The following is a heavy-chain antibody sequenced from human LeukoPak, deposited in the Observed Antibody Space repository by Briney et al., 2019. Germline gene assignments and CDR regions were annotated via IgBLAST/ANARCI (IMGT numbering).Heavy chain of an antibody. D-gene: IGHD6-13*01. V-gene: IGHV4-59*11. CDR2: IYYSGST. CDR1: GGSTSSHY. Sequence: SETLSLTCTVSGGSTSSHYWSWIRQPPGKGLEWIGYIYYSGSTNYNPSLKSRVTISVDTSKNQFSLKLSSVTAADTAVYYCAREPSERIAAAGHFDYWGQGTLVTVSS. J-gene: IGHJ4*02. CDR3: AREPSERIAAAGHFDY.